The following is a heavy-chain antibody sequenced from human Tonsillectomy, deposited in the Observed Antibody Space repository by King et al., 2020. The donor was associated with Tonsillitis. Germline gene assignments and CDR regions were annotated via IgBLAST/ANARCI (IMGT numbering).Heavy chain of an antibody. CDR1: GFTFSSYG. V-gene: IGHV3-33*08. Sequence: QLVESGGGVVQPGRSLRLSCAASGFTFSSYGMHWVRQAPGKGLEWVAVIWYDGSNKYYADSVKGRFTISRDNSKNKLYLQMNSLRAEDTAVYYCARGFMGYQLLFYWGQGTLVTVSS. CDR3: ARGFMGYQLLFY. J-gene: IGHJ4*02. CDR2: IWYDGSNK. D-gene: IGHD2-2*01.